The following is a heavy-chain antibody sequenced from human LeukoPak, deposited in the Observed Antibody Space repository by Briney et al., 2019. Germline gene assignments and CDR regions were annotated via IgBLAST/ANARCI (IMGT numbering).Heavy chain of an antibody. D-gene: IGHD3-10*01. Sequence: SETLSLTCTVSGGSISNYYWSWIRQSAGKGLEWIGRISSIGSVNYNPSLKSRVTISVDTSKNQFSLKLSSVTAADTAVYYCARVELLWFGEPQNWFDPWGQGTLVTVSS. V-gene: IGHV4-4*07. CDR1: GGSISNYY. J-gene: IGHJ5*02. CDR2: ISSIGSV. CDR3: ARVELLWFGEPQNWFDP.